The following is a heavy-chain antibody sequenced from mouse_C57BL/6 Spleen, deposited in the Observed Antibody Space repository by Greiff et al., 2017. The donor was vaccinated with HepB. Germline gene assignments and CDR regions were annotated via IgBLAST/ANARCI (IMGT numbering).Heavy chain of an antibody. J-gene: IGHJ4*01. V-gene: IGHV2-6*01. CDR3: AREGLLKGDAMDY. CDR1: GFSLTSYG. D-gene: IGHD2-3*01. Sequence: VMLVESGPGLVAPSQSLSITCTVSGFSLTSYGVDWVRQSPGKGLEWLGVIWGVGSTNYNSALKSRLSISKDNSKRQVFLKMNSLHTDDTARYDCAREGLLKGDAMDYWGQGTSVTVSS. CDR2: IWGVGST.